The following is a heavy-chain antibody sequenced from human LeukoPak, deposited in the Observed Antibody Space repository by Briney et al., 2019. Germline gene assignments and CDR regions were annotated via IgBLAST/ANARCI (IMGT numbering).Heavy chain of an antibody. V-gene: IGHV4-34*01. D-gene: IGHD1-26*01. CDR3: ARKPVVGNYFDY. CDR2: INHSGST. J-gene: IGHJ4*02. CDR1: GGSFSGYY. Sequence: PSETLSLTCAVYGGSFSGYYWSWIRQPPGKGLEWIGEINHSGSTNYNPSLKSRVTISVDTSKNQFSLKLGSVTAADTAVYYCARKPVVGNYFDYWGQGTLVTVSS.